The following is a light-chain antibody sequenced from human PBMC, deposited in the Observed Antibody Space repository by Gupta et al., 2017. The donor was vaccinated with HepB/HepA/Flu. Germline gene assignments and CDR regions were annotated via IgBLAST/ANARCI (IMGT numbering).Light chain of an antibody. CDR3: QQTNSFPYT. V-gene: IGKV1-12*02. CDR2: AAS. CDR1: QGISTW. J-gene: IGKJ2*01. Sequence: DIQMTQSPSSVSASVGDRVTITCRASQGISTWLVWYQQIPGKAPKLLIYAASNLQSGVPSRFSGSGFGTDFSLTISSLQPEDFATYYCQQTNSFPYTFGQWTKLEIK.